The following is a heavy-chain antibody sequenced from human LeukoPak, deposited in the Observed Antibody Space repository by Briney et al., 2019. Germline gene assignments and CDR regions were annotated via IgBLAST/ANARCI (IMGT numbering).Heavy chain of an antibody. D-gene: IGHD3-22*01. Sequence: SQTLSLTCTVSGGSTSSGSYYWSWIRQPAGKGLEWIGRIYTSGSTNYNPSLKSRVTISVDTSKNQFSLKLSSVTAADTAVYYCAREDYYDSSGYYWYFDLWGRGTLVTVSS. J-gene: IGHJ2*01. CDR1: GGSTSSGSYY. V-gene: IGHV4-61*02. CDR3: AREDYYDSSGYYWYFDL. CDR2: IYTSGST.